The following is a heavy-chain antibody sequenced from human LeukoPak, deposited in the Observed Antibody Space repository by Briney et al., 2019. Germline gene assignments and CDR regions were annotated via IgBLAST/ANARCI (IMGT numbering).Heavy chain of an antibody. J-gene: IGHJ4*02. V-gene: IGHV3-23*01. CDR3: AKGEPKRNFDY. D-gene: IGHD1-14*01. Sequence: GGSLRLSCAVSGFTFSYAMSWVRQAPGKGLEWVSTISSSGDITSYADSVKGRFTISRDNSKNTLYLQMNGLRAEDTAVYYCAKGEPKRNFDYWGQGTLVTVSS. CDR2: ISSSGDIT. CDR1: GFTFSYA.